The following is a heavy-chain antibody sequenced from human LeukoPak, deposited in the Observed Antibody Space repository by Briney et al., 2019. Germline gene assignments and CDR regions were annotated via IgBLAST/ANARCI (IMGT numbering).Heavy chain of an antibody. CDR3: ARHDDSDHGDLNWFDP. J-gene: IGHJ5*02. Sequence: SEALCLTCTVSGGSISSNNDFWGWIRQSPGKGLEWIGSIHHSGSTKYNPSLRSRVTISIDTSKNHFSLNLNSLTAADTSVYYCARHDDSDHGDLNWFDPWGQGTLVTVSS. V-gene: IGHV4-39*01. D-gene: IGHD1-14*01. CDR2: IHHSGST. CDR1: GGSISSNNDF.